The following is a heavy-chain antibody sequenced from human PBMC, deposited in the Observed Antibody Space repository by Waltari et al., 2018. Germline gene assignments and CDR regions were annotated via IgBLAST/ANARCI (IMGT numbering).Heavy chain of an antibody. CDR1: GYSFTSYW. V-gene: IGHV5-51*03. D-gene: IGHD6-13*01. Sequence: EVQLVQSGAEVKKPGESLKISCKGSGYSFTSYWIGWVRQMPGKGLAWMWIIYPGDSDTRYSPSFQGQVTISADKSISTAYLQWSSLKASDTAMYYCARSSISPPSDYYYYGMDVWGQGTTVTVSS. J-gene: IGHJ6*02. CDR2: IYPGDSDT. CDR3: ARSSISPPSDYYYYGMDV.